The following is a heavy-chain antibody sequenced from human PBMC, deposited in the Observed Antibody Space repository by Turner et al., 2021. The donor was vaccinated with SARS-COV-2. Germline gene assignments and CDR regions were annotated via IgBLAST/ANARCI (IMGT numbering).Heavy chain of an antibody. CDR3: ARDSGYYRFDF. D-gene: IGHD3-22*01. J-gene: IGHJ4*02. CDR1: GFTFTNHW. V-gene: IGHV3-7*03. CDR2: RSQDGSQK. Sequence: EVQLVESGGGLVQPGGSLRLSCAASGFTFTNHWIGWVRQAPGEGLEWVAIRSQDGSQKNYVDSLRGRFTISRDNAKQSLYLQMNSLRADDTAVYYCARDSGYYRFDFWGQGTLVTVSS.